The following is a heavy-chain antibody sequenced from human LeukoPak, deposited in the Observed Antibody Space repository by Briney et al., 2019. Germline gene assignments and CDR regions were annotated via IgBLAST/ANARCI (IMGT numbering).Heavy chain of an antibody. J-gene: IGHJ4*02. CDR1: GFTFTSYW. D-gene: IGHD3-3*01. Sequence: GGSLRLSCAASGFTFTSYWMSWVRQAPGKGLEWVANIKQDGSEKYYVDSVKGRFTISRDNAKHSLYLQMNSLRAEDTAMYYCARDYDFWSGSATNYFNSWGQGALVTVSS. CDR2: IKQDGSEK. V-gene: IGHV3-7*01. CDR3: ARDYDFWSGSATNYFNS.